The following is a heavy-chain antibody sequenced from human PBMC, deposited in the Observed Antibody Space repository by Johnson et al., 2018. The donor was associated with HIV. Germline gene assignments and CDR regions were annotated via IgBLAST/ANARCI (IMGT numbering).Heavy chain of an antibody. J-gene: IGHJ3*02. CDR3: ARFGYSAFDI. D-gene: IGHD5-12*01. CDR2: ISWNSGSI. Sequence: VQLVESGGGLIQPGGSLRLSCVASGFTVISNHMSWVRQAPGKGLEWVSGISWNSGSIGYADSVKGRFTISRDNAKNSLYLQMNSLRAEDTAVYYCARFGYSAFDIWGQGTLVTVAS. V-gene: IGHV3-9*01. CDR1: GFTVISNH.